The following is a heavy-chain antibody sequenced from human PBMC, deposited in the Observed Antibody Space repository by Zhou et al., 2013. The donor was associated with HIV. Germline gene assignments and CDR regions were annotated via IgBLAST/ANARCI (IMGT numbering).Heavy chain of an antibody. D-gene: IGHD2-15*01. V-gene: IGHV1-69*05. J-gene: IGHJ4*02. CDR2: IIPIFGTA. Sequence: QVQLVQSGAEVKKPGSSVKVSCKASGGTFSSYAISWVRQAPGQGLEWMGGIIPIFGTANYAQKFQGRVTITTDESTSTAYMELSSLRSEDTAVYYCARMGSPGYCSGGSCRGLDYWGQGTLGHRLL. CDR3: ARMGSPGYCSGGSCRGLDY. CDR1: GGTFSSYA.